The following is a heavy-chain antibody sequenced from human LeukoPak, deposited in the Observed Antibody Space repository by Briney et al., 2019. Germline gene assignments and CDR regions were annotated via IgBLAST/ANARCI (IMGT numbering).Heavy chain of an antibody. V-gene: IGHV1-18*01. D-gene: IGHD3-22*01. CDR1: GYTFTSDG. Sequence: ASVKVSCKTSGYTFTSDGISWVRQAPGQGLEWMGWIGTYKGNTNYAQMFQGRVTMTTDTSTSTAYMELKNLRSDDTAVYYCARDLMFYYYDSSGPNAFDIWGQGTMVTVSS. J-gene: IGHJ3*02. CDR3: ARDLMFYYYDSSGPNAFDI. CDR2: IGTYKGNT.